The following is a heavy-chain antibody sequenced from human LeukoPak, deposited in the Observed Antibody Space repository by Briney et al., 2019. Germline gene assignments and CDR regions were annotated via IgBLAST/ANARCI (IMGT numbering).Heavy chain of an antibody. J-gene: IGHJ4*02. V-gene: IGHV3-74*01. CDR2: INSDGSTT. Sequence: GGSLRLSCVVSGFTFTNNWMHWVRQAPGKGLVWVSRINSDGSTTGYADSVEGRFTISRDNAKNTLYLQMNSLRAEDTAVYYCARGQWALLWWGQGTLVTVSS. D-gene: IGHD1-26*01. CDR1: GFTFTNNW. CDR3: ARGQWALLW.